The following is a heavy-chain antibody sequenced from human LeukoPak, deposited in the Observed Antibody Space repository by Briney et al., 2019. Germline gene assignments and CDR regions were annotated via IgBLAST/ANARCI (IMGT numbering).Heavy chain of an antibody. CDR2: INTDGSST. J-gene: IGHJ4*02. D-gene: IGHD4-23*01. CDR3: ARDHYGGNSDY. Sequence: GGSLRLSCAASGFTFSSYWMHWVRQASGKGLLWVSRINTDGSSTYYADSVKGRFTISRDNAKNTLYLQMNSLRAEDTAVYYCARDHYGGNSDYWGQGTLVTVSS. V-gene: IGHV3-74*01. CDR1: GFTFSSYW.